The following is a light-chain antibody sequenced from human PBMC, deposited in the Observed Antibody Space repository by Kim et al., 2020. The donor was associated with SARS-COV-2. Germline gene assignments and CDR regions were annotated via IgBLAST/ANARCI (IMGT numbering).Light chain of an antibody. J-gene: IGLJ1*01. CDR1: SSNIGSNT. Sequence: QSVLTQPPSASGTPGQRVTISCSGSSSNIGSNTVNWYQQLPGTAHKLLIYSNNQRPSGVPDRFSGSKSGTSASLAISGLQSEDEADYYCAAWDDSLNDYVFGTGTKVTVL. CDR2: SNN. V-gene: IGLV1-44*01. CDR3: AAWDDSLNDYV.